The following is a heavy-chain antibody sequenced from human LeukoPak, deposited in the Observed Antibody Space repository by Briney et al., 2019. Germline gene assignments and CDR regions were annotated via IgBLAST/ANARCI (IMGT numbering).Heavy chain of an antibody. CDR1: GFTFSSYW. V-gene: IGHV3-7*01. D-gene: IGHD3-10*01. CDR2: IKHDGSEK. CDR3: ARGEEFGKLPDGGIDY. J-gene: IGHJ4*02. Sequence: GGSLRLSCAASGFTFSSYWMSCVRQAPGKGLEWVANIKHDGSEKYYVDSVKGRFTIFRDNAKNSLYLQMNSLRAEDTAVYYCARGEEFGKLPDGGIDYWGQGTLVTVSS.